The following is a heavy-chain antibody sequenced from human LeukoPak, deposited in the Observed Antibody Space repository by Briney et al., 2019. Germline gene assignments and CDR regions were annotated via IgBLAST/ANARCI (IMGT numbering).Heavy chain of an antibody. J-gene: IGHJ4*02. CDR3: ATEGRSTTPGY. D-gene: IGHD6-13*01. CDR2: ISSGSSSI. Sequence: GGSLRLSCGASGFTFSSYAMIWVRKAPGMGLEWVSSISSGSSSIYYADSVKGRFTVSRDNAKNSLYLQMNSLRAEDTSVYYCATEGRSTTPGYWGQGTLVIVSS. V-gene: IGHV3-21*01. CDR1: GFTFSSYA.